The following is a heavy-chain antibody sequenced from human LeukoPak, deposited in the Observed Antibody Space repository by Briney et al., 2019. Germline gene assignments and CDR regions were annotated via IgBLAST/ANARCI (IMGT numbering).Heavy chain of an antibody. D-gene: IGHD5-12*01. V-gene: IGHV1-69*06. CDR2: IIPIFGTA. CDR3: AREAATINSYYYYGMDV. J-gene: IGHJ6*02. CDR1: GYTFTSYV. Sequence: ASVKVSCKASGYTFTSYVISWVRQAPGHGLEWMGRIIPIFGTANYAQKFQGRVTITADKSTSTAYMELSSLRSEDTAVYYCAREAATINSYYYYGMDVWGQGTTVTVSS.